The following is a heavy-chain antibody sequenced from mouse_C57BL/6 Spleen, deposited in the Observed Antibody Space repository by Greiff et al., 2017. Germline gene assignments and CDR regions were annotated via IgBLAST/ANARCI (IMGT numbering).Heavy chain of an antibody. D-gene: IGHD4-1*01. CDR3: ARLWDGSLFDY. V-gene: IGHV5-4*03. CDR2: ISDGGSYT. CDR1: GFTFSSYA. Sequence: EVKLVESGGGLVKPGGSLKLSCAASGFTFSSYAMSWVRQTPEKRLEWVATISDGGSYTYYPDNVKGRFTISRDNAKNNLYLQMSHLKSEDTAMYCGARLWDGSLFDYWGQGTTLTVSS. J-gene: IGHJ2*01.